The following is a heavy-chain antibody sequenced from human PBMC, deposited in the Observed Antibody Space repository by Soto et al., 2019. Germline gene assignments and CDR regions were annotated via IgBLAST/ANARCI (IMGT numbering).Heavy chain of an antibody. CDR1: GGSISSGDYY. D-gene: IGHD2-2*01. CDR2: IYYSGST. J-gene: IGHJ4*02. CDR3: ARARGEYCSSTRCYSVARWYYFDY. Sequence: QVQLQESGPGLVKPSQTLSLTCTVSGGSISSGDYYWSWIRQPPGKGLEWIGYIYYSGSTYYNPSLKSRVTISVDTSNNQFSLKLSSVTAADTAVYYCARARGEYCSSTRCYSVARWYYFDYWGQGTLVTVSS. V-gene: IGHV4-30-4*01.